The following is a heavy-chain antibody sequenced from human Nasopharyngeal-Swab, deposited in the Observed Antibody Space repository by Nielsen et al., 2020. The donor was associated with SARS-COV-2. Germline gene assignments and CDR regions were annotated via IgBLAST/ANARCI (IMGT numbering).Heavy chain of an antibody. D-gene: IGHD3-16*02. Sequence: GASLKISCAASGFTFSSYGMHWVRQAPGKGLEWVAVIWYDGSNKYYADSVKGRFTISRGNSKNTLYLQMNSLRAEDSAIYYCANGVDVWGNHRQYYFDYWGQGTLVTVSS. CDR1: GFTFSSYG. CDR3: ANGVDVWGNHRQYYFDY. V-gene: IGHV3-33*06. CDR2: IWYDGSNK. J-gene: IGHJ4*02.